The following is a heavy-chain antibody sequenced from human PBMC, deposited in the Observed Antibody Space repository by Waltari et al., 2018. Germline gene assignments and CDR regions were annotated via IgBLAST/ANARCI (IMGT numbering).Heavy chain of an antibody. CDR3: TRWSIAAAGTNPYFDY. V-gene: IGHV3-49*04. CDR1: GFTFGDYA. J-gene: IGHJ4*02. Sequence: EVQLVESGGGLVQPGRSLRLSCTASGFTFGDYAMSWVRQAPGKGLEWVGCIRSKAYGGTTEYAASVKGRFTISRDDSKSIAYLQMNRLKTEDTAVYYCTRWSIAAAGTNPYFDYWGQGTLVTVSS. D-gene: IGHD6-13*01. CDR2: IRSKAYGGTT.